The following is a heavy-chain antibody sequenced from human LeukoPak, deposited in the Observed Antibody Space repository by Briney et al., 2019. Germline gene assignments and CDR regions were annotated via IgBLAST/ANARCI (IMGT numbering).Heavy chain of an antibody. CDR3: ARPVCSSTSCYKEGNWFDP. V-gene: IGHV4-30-4*08. D-gene: IGHD2-2*02. CDR1: GGSISSGDYY. CDR2: IYYSGST. Sequence: SQTLSLTCTVSGGSISSGDYYWSWIRQPPGKGLEWIGYIYYSGSTYYNPSLKSRVTISVDTSKNQFSLKLSSVTAADTAVYYCARPVCSSTSCYKEGNWFDPWGQGTLVTVSS. J-gene: IGHJ5*02.